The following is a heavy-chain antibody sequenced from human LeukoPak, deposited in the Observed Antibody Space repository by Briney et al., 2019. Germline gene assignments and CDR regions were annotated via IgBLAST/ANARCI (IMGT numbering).Heavy chain of an antibody. CDR1: GGSISRYY. CDR3: ARGGFLDPFDP. J-gene: IGHJ5*02. Sequence: SETLSLTCAVSGGSISRYYWNWIRQPPGKGLEWIGYIYYSGSTKYNPSLKSRVTISVDTSKNQFSLKLSSVTAADTAVYYCARGGFLDPFDPWGQGTLVTVSS. D-gene: IGHD1-1*01. CDR2: IYYSGST. V-gene: IGHV4-59*01.